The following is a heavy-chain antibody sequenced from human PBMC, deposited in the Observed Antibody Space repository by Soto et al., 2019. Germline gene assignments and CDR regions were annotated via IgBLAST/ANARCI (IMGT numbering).Heavy chain of an antibody. CDR3: ARDRSRATGYYYGMDV. CDR2: IYYSGST. D-gene: IGHD5-12*01. V-gene: IGHV4-59*01. J-gene: IGHJ6*02. Sequence: PSETLSLTCTVSGGSISSYYWSWIRQPPGKGLERIGYIYYSGSTNYNPSLKSRVTISVDTSKNQFSLKLSSVTAADTAVYYCARDRSRATGYYYGMDVWGQGTTVTVSS. CDR1: GGSISSYY.